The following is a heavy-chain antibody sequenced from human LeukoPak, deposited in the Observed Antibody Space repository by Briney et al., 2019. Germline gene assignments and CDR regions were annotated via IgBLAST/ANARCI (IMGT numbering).Heavy chain of an antibody. CDR1: GFTFSSYA. CDR2: ISGSGGST. V-gene: IGHV3-23*01. Sequence: PGGSLRLSCAASGFTFSSYAMSGVRQAPGKGLEWVSAISGSGGSTYYADSVKGRFTISRDNSKNTLYLQMNSLRAEDTAVYYCAKHDRYYYYGMDVWGQGTTVTVSS. J-gene: IGHJ6*02. CDR3: AKHDRYYYYGMDV.